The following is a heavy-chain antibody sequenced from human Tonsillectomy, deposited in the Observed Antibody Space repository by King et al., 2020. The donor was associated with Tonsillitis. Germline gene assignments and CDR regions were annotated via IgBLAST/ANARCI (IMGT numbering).Heavy chain of an antibody. CDR2: ISGSATYI. CDR3: AREEGEGFDY. J-gene: IGHJ4*02. V-gene: IGHV3-21*01. Sequence: EMQLVQSGGGLVKPGGSLRLSCAASGFTFSSYSMNWVRQAPGKGLEWGSSISGSATYIYYADSVKGRFTISRDNAKNSLYLQMNSLRAEDTAVYYCAREEGEGFDYWGQGTLVAVSS. CDR1: GFTFSSYS. D-gene: IGHD3-16*01.